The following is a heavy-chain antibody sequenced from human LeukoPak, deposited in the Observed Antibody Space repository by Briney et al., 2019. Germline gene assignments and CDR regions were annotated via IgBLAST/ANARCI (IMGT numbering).Heavy chain of an antibody. CDR3: ARFRGSGWYSFDL. D-gene: IGHD6-19*01. V-gene: IGHV1-2*02. J-gene: IGHJ5*02. CDR2: INPTSFGT. CDR1: GYTFISFD. Sequence: ASVKVSCKASGYTFISFDINWVRQAPGQGLEWMGWINPTSFGTKYEQKFQGRVTMTRDTSISTDYMELSDLRSDDTAVYYCARFRGSGWYSFDLWGQGTLVTVSS.